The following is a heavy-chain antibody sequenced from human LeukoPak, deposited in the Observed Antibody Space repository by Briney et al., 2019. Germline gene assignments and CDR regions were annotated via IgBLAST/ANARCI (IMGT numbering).Heavy chain of an antibody. D-gene: IGHD5-12*01. CDR1: GGSISSYY. J-gene: IGHJ4*02. CDR3: ARVSGYDWESFYDY. CDR2: IYYSGST. Sequence: SETLSLTCTVSGGSISSYYWSWIRQPPGKGLEWIGYIYYSGSTNYNPSLKSRVTISVDASKNQFSLKLSSVTAADTAVYYCARVSGYDWESFYDYWGQGTLVTVSS. V-gene: IGHV4-59*01.